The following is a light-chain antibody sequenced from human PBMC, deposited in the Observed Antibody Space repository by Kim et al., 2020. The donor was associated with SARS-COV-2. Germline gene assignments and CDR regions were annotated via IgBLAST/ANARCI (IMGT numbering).Light chain of an antibody. J-gene: IGKJ3*01. CDR1: QNINSH. Sequence: ASVGDRVTISCRTSQNINSHLNWYHQKPGRAPKLLIYAASTLQGWVPSRFSGSGSETDFTLTISSLQPEDFATYFCQQTYISPFTFGPGTKVDIK. CDR3: QQTYISPFT. CDR2: AAS. V-gene: IGKV1-39*01.